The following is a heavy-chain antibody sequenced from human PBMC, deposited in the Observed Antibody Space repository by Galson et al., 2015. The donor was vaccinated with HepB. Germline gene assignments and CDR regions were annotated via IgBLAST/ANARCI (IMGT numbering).Heavy chain of an antibody. Sequence: SLRLSCAVSGFTFSSYWMTWVRQAPGKGLEWVANINADGSTKYYVDSVKGRFTISRDNAKNSLYLQIDSLRAEDTAMFYCVRAVGATTGDFWGQGTLVTVSS. CDR3: VRAVGATTGDF. V-gene: IGHV3-7*03. J-gene: IGHJ4*02. D-gene: IGHD1-26*01. CDR1: GFTFSSYW. CDR2: INADGSTK.